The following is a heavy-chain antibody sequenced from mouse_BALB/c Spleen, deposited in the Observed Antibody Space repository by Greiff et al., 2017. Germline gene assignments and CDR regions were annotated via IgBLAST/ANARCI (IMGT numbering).Heavy chain of an antibody. CDR1: GFTFSSYY. CDR2: INSNGGST. J-gene: IGHJ4*01. Sequence: EVMLVESGGGLVKLGGSLKLSCAASGFTFSSYYMSWVRQTPEKRLELVAAINSNGGSTYYPDTVKGRFTISRDNAKNTLYLQMSSLKSEDTALYYCASQSSYYYGSSLGAMDYWGQGTSVTVSS. CDR3: ASQSSYYYGSSLGAMDY. D-gene: IGHD1-1*01. V-gene: IGHV5-6-2*01.